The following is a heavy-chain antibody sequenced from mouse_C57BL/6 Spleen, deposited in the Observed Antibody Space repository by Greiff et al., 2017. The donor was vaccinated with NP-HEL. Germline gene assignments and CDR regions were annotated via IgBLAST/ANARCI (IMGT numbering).Heavy chain of an antibody. CDR2: INPNNGGT. D-gene: IGHD2-4*01. Sequence: EVQLQQSGPELVKPGASVKMSCKASGYTFTDYNMHWVKQSHGKSLEWIGYINPNNGGTRYNQKFKGKATLTVNKSSSTAYMELRSLTSEDSAVYYCARCPHHYDYDGAWFAYWGQGTLVTVSA. J-gene: IGHJ3*01. CDR1: GYTFTDYN. CDR3: ARCPHHYDYDGAWFAY. V-gene: IGHV1-22*01.